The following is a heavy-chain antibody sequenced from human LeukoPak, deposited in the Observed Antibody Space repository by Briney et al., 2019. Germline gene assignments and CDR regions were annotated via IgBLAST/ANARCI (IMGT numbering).Heavy chain of an antibody. CDR3: ARYRAFDI. Sequence: SETLSLTCTVSGGSISSSSYYWGWIRQPPGKGLEWIGSIYYSGSTYYNPSLKSRVTISVDTSKNQFSLRLTSVTAADTAVYYCARYRAFDIWGRGTLVTVSS. J-gene: IGHJ3*02. CDR2: IYYSGST. CDR1: GGSISSSSYY. V-gene: IGHV4-39*07.